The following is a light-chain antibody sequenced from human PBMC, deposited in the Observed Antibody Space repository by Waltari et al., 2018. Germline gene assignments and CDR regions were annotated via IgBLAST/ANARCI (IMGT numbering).Light chain of an antibody. V-gene: IGKV3-11*01. CDR2: DAS. Sequence: ETVLTQSPATLSLSQGESATLSCRASQRVSSYLAWYQQKPGQAPRLLIYDASNRATGIPARFSGSGSGTDFTLTISSLEPEDFAVYYCQQRSNWPLTFGGGTKVEIK. CDR3: QQRSNWPLT. CDR1: QRVSSY. J-gene: IGKJ4*01.